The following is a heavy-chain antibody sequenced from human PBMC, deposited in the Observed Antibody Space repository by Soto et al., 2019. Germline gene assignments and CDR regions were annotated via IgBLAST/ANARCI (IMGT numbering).Heavy chain of an antibody. Sequence: SGPTLVNPTQTLTLTCTFSGFSLSTSGMCVSWIRQPPGKALEWLALIDWDDDKYYSTSLKTRLTISKDTSKNQVVLTMTNMDPVDTATYYCARIHGPAGYYGMDVWGQGTTVTVSS. D-gene: IGHD3-10*01. CDR1: GFSLSTSGMC. CDR2: IDWDDDK. CDR3: ARIHGPAGYYGMDV. J-gene: IGHJ6*02. V-gene: IGHV2-70*01.